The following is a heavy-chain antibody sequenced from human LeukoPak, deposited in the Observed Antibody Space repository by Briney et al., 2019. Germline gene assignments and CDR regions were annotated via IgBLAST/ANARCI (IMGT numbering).Heavy chain of an antibody. Sequence: ASVKVSCKASGYTFTGYYMHWVRQAPGQGLEWMGWINPNSGGTNYAQKFQGRVTMTRDTSISTAYMELSRLRSDDTAVYYCARDLLLWFGDHSDWYFDLWGRGTLVTVSS. CDR1: GYTFTGYY. CDR3: ARDLLLWFGDHSDWYFDL. CDR2: INPNSGGT. J-gene: IGHJ2*01. D-gene: IGHD3-10*01. V-gene: IGHV1-2*02.